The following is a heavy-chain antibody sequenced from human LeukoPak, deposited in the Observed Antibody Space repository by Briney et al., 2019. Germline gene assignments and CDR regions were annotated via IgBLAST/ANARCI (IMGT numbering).Heavy chain of an antibody. V-gene: IGHV4-38-2*01. J-gene: IGHJ5*02. CDR3: ARRLGYCSSTSCYREGNWFDP. CDR2: IYHSGST. Sequence: SGTLSLTCAVSGYSISSGYYWGWIRQPPGKGLEWIGSIYHSGSTYYNPSLKSRVTISVDTCKNQFSLKLSSVTAADTAVYYCARRLGYCSSTSCYREGNWFDPWGQGTLVTVSS. D-gene: IGHD2-2*02. CDR1: GYSISSGYY.